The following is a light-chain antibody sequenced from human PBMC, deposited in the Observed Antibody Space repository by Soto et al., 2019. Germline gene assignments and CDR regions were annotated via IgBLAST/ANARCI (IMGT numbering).Light chain of an antibody. V-gene: IGKV1-27*01. CDR3: HKYNSAALS. CDR1: QGISNY. CDR2: AAS. J-gene: IGKJ3*01. Sequence: DIQMTQSPSSLSASVGDRVTITCRASQGISNYVAWYQHKPANVPKLLIYAASTLQSVVPSRFSGSVSGIDFTLTISSLQPEDVADYSCHKYNSAALSFGPGTKVEIK.